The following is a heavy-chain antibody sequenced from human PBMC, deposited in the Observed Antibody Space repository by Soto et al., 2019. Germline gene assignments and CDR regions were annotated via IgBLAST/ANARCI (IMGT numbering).Heavy chain of an antibody. CDR3: AREGGVGYGSSGGAF. D-gene: IGHD6-19*01. J-gene: IGHJ4*02. Sequence: QVQLVESGGGVVQPGRSLRLSCVASGVSFSTYGMHWVRPAPGKGLEWVASIWHDGFYKFHADAVKGRFAISRDNSMTSLYRQMNSLTGEDTAMYYWAREGGVGYGSSGGAFWGQGTLVTVSS. V-gene: IGHV3-33*01. CDR1: GVSFSTYG. CDR2: IWHDGFYK.